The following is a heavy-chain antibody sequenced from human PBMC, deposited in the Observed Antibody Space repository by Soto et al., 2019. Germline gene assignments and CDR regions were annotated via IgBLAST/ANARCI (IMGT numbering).Heavy chain of an antibody. CDR1: GFTFGSYA. V-gene: IGHV3-23*01. CDR2: ISSSGGTR. J-gene: IGHJ6*02. Sequence: VQLLESGGDLVQPGGSLRLSCAASGFTFGSYAMSWVRQAPGKGLEWFSAISSSGGTRYHADSVKGRFTISRDNSKYTLYLQMDSLRAEDTAVYYCAKASGWKDYYYYGMDVWGQGTTVTVSS. D-gene: IGHD6-25*01. CDR3: AKASGWKDYYYYGMDV.